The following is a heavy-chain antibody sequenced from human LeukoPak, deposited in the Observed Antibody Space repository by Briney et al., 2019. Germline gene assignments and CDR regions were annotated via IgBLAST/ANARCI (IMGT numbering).Heavy chain of an antibody. CDR2: IKQDGSEK. CDR3: AREGATYYYDSSGYYGY. J-gene: IGHJ4*02. Sequence: PGGSLRLSCAASGFTFSSYWMSWVRQAPGKGLEWVANIKQDGSEKYYVDSAKGRFTISRDNAKNSLYLQMNSLRAEDTAVYYCAREGATYYYDSSGYYGYWGQGTLVTVSS. CDR1: GFTFSSYW. V-gene: IGHV3-7*01. D-gene: IGHD3-22*01.